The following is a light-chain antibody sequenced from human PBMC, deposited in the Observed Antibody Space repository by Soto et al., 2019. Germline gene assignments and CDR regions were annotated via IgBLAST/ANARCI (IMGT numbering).Light chain of an antibody. Sequence: ETVLTQSPGTLSLSPGERATLSCRTSQTISSNYLAWYRQTPGQALILLIYGASNRATGIADRFSGSGSGTDFTLIISRLEPEDFALYYCQQYGSSPWTFGQGTKVEIK. J-gene: IGKJ1*01. CDR2: GAS. CDR3: QQYGSSPWT. CDR1: QTISSNY. V-gene: IGKV3-20*01.